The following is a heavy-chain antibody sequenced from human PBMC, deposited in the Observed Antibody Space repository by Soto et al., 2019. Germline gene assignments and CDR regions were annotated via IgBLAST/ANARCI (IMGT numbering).Heavy chain of an antibody. V-gene: IGHV4-30-2*01. CDR3: ARAPPGPAPRWGV. CDR1: NGSISSGGYS. J-gene: IGHJ6*02. CDR2: IYPTGKT. D-gene: IGHD3-16*01. Sequence: SETLSLTCTVSNGSISSGGYSWSWIRQTPGKDLEWIGYIYPTGKTYYNPSLKNRATLSIDTSQNQFSLQLTSVTAADTAVYYCARAPPGPAPRWGVWGHGTTVTVSS.